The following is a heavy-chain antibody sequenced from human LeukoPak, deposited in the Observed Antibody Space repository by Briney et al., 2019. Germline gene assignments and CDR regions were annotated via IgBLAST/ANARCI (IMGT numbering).Heavy chain of an antibody. CDR2: ISSSNSYI. CDR1: GFTFSIYG. CDR3: AREGCSGGSCYFDY. Sequence: PGGSLRLSCAASGFTFSIYGMNWVRQAPGKGLEWVSSISSSNSYIYYADSVKGRFTISRDNAKNSLYLQMNSLRAEDTAVYHCAREGCSGGSCYFDYWGQGTLVTVSS. J-gene: IGHJ4*02. V-gene: IGHV3-21*01. D-gene: IGHD2-15*01.